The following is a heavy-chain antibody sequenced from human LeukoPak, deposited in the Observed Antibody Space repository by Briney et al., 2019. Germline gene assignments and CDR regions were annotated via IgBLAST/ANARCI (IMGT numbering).Heavy chain of an antibody. CDR3: ARRTTVTTIDY. D-gene: IGHD4-17*01. V-gene: IGHV3-74*01. CDR2: INGDGSTT. CDR1: GFTFSSYS. J-gene: IGHJ4*02. Sequence: TGGSLRLSCAASGFTFSSYSMNWVRQAPGKGLVWVSRINGDGSTTSYADSVKGRFTISRDNARNTLYLQMNSLRAEDTAVYYCARRTTVTTIDYWGQGTLVTVSS.